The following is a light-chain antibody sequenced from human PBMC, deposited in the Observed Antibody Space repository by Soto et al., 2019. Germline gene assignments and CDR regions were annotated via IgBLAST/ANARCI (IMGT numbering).Light chain of an antibody. Sequence: EVVLTQSPDTLPLSPWERATLSCRASQSVSINSSVWNQQKPGQPPRLLIYGPSNRATGIPDRFSASGSGTDFTLPISRLEPEDFAMYYCQQYSSSWYTFGQGTKVEVK. CDR1: QSVSINS. J-gene: IGKJ2*01. CDR2: GPS. V-gene: IGKV3-20*01. CDR3: QQYSSSWYT.